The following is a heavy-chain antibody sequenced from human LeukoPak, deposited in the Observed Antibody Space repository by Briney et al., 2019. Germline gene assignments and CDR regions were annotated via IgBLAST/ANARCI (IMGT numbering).Heavy chain of an antibody. Sequence: ASVKVSCKVSGYTLTELSMHWVRQAPGKGLEWMGGFDPEDGETIYAQKFQGRVTMTEDTSTDTAYMELSSLRSEDTAVYYCAILSGSTTASSLLYWGQGTLVTVSS. CDR1: GYTLTELS. J-gene: IGHJ4*02. CDR2: FDPEDGET. CDR3: AILSGSTTASSLLY. D-gene: IGHD2-2*01. V-gene: IGHV1-24*01.